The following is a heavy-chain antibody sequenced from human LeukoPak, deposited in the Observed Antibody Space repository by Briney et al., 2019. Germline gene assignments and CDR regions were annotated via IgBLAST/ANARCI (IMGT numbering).Heavy chain of an antibody. CDR3: ARGLRRVTTTPFDF. CDR1: SGSFSGYY. J-gene: IGHJ4*02. D-gene: IGHD4-17*01. Sequence: SETLSLTCAVYSGSFSGYYWSWMRHTPGKGLDWIGDINHSGSTNYNPSLKSRVTISVDTSNNQFSLNLSSVTAADTAVYYCARGLRRVTTTPFDFWGQGTLVTVFS. CDR2: INHSGST. V-gene: IGHV4-34*01.